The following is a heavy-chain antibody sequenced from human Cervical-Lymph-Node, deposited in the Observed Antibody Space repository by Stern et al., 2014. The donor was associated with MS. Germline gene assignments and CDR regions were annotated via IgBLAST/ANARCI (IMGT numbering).Heavy chain of an antibody. CDR3: ARENRGGGLDS. CDR2: IYYRGTT. V-gene: IGHV4-31*03. J-gene: IGHJ4*02. CDR1: GGSISSRGFY. Sequence: VQLVESGPGLVKPSQTLSLTCTVSGGSISSRGFYWTWIRQPPGQGLEWIGHIYYRGTTYYNPSLKSRVAISVDTSQNQFPLSLNSVTAADTAVYYWARENRGGGLDSWGQGTLVTVSS. D-gene: IGHD3-10*01.